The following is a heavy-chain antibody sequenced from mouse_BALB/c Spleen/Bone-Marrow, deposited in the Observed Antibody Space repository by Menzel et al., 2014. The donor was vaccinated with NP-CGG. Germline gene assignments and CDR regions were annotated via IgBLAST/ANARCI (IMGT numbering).Heavy chain of an antibody. V-gene: IGHV7-3*02. CDR2: IRNKANGYTT. Sequence: VQLKESGGGLVQPGGSLRLSCATSGFTFTDYYMSWVRQPPGKALEWLGFIRNKANGYTTEYSASVKGRFTISRDNSQSILYLQMNTLRAEDSATYFCARDDYYAMDYRGQATPVTVSS. CDR3: ARDDYYAMDY. J-gene: IGHJ4*01. CDR1: GFTFTDYY.